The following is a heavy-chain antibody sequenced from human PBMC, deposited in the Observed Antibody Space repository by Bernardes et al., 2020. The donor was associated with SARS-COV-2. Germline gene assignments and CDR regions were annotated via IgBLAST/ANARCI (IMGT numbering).Heavy chain of an antibody. J-gene: IGHJ4*02. Sequence: GGSLRLSCAASGFRFSTYSMNWVRQAPGKGLEWVSSISSSSSYIYYAHSVKGRFTISRDNAKNSLYLQMNSLRAEDTAVYYCARHLRTVGPTTGPLDYWGQGSLVTVSS. D-gene: IGHD1-26*01. CDR1: GFRFSTYS. CDR2: ISSSSSYI. CDR3: ARHLRTVGPTTGPLDY. V-gene: IGHV3-21*01.